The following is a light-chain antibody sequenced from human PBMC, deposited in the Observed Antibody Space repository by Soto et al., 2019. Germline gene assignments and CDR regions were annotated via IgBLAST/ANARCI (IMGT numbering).Light chain of an antibody. V-gene: IGLV2-8*01. J-gene: IGLJ1*01. CDR1: SSDVGNYNY. Sequence: QSALTQPPSASGSPGQSVTISCTGTSSDVGNYNYVSLYQQHPGKAPKLMIYEVFKRPSGVPDLFSGSKSGNTASLTVSGLQAEDEADYYCSSYACINNDVFGTGTKLTVL. CDR3: SSYACINNDV. CDR2: EVF.